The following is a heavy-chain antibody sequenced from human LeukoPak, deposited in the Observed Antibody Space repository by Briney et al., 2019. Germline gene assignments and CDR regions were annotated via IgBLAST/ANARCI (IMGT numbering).Heavy chain of an antibody. CDR2: ISYDGSNK. J-gene: IGHJ4*02. D-gene: IGHD5-18*01. CDR3: AKVRERGYSYGSFDY. V-gene: IGHV3-30-3*01. Sequence: PGRSLRLSCAASGFTFSSYAMHWVRQAPGKGLEWVAVISYDGSNKYYADSVKGRFTISRDNSKNTLYLQMNSLRAEDTAVYYCAKVRERGYSYGSFDYWGQGTLVTVSS. CDR1: GFTFSSYA.